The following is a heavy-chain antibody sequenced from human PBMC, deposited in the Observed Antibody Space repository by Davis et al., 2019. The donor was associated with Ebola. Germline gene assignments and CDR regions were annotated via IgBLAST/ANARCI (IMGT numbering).Heavy chain of an antibody. V-gene: IGHV1-3*01. CDR1: GYTFTSYA. Sequence: ASVKVSCKASGYTFTSYAMHWVRQAPGQRLEWMGWINAGNGNTKYSQKFQGRVTITRDTSASTAYMELSSLRSEDTAEYYCARVGPLWGPRGGMDVWGQGTTVTVSS. CDR2: INAGNGNT. D-gene: IGHD3-10*01. CDR3: ARVGPLWGPRGGMDV. J-gene: IGHJ6*02.